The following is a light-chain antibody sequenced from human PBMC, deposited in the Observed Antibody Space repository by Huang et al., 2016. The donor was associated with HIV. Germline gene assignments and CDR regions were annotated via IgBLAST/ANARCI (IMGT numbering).Light chain of an antibody. CDR2: AAS. CDR1: QSVSSN. J-gene: IGKJ2*01. Sequence: EIVMTQSPDTLSVSPGERVTLNCRASQSVSSNLAWYQQKPGQDPRLLIYAASTRATGIPARFSGGGSGTEFTLTITILQSEDLAVYYCQQYNNWPPMYTFGQGTKLEI. V-gene: IGKV3-15*01. CDR3: QQYNNWPPMYT.